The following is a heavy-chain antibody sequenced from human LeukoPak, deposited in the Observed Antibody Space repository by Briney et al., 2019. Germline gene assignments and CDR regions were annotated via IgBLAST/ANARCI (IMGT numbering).Heavy chain of an antibody. J-gene: IGHJ4*02. Sequence: PGGSLRLSCEGSGFSVNGYVMSWVRQAPGKGLEWIAVTGGSDDNTHYADSVKGRFTISRDNSGNRLFLQMNSLRPENSALYYCTKDLMTGFSSGWYFAYWGQGTLVTVSS. D-gene: IGHD6-19*01. CDR1: GFSVNGYV. CDR3: TKDLMTGFSSGWYFAY. V-gene: IGHV3-23*01. CDR2: TGGSDDNT.